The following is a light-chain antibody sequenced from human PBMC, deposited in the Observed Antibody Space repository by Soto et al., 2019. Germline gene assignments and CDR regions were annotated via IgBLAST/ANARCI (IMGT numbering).Light chain of an antibody. Sequence: IQMTQSPSTLSASVGDRVTITCRASQSLSNWLAWYQQRPGKAPKVLIYGASNLQSGVPSRFSGSASGTDFTLTISSLQPEDFATYYCLQDYTYPWTFGQGTKVDIK. J-gene: IGKJ1*01. CDR3: LQDYTYPWT. CDR2: GAS. V-gene: IGKV1-6*01. CDR1: QSLSNW.